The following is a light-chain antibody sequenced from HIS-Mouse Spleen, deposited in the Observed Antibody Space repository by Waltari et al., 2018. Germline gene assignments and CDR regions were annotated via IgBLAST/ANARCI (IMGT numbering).Light chain of an antibody. CDR1: QSVLYSSNNKNY. J-gene: IGKJ4*01. CDR2: WES. CDR3: QQYYSTPLT. V-gene: IGKV4-1*01. Sequence: DIVMTQSPDSLAVSLGERATIHCKSSQSVLYSSNNKNYLAWYQQKPGQHPKLLIYWESTRESGVPDRFSGSGSGTDFTLTISSLQAEDVAVYYCQQYYSTPLTFGGGTKVEIK.